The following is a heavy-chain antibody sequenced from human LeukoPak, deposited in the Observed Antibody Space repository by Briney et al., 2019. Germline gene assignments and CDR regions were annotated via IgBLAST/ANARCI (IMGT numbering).Heavy chain of an antibody. CDR2: IYHGGRT. J-gene: IGHJ4*02. V-gene: IGHV4-4*02. CDR3: ARRGYYGSGSYYPSFEY. D-gene: IGHD3-10*01. CDR1: GGSISSSQW. Sequence: SEILSLTCDVSGGSISSSQWWSWVRQPPGKGLEWFGEIYHGGRTNYNPSLNNRVTISIDKSKNQFSLKLSSVTAADTAVYYCARRGYYGSGSYYPSFEYWGQGTLVTVSS.